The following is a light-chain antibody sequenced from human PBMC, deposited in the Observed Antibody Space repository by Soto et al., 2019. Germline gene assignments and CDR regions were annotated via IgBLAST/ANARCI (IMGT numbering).Light chain of an antibody. CDR1: QSITNY. V-gene: IGKV1-39*01. J-gene: IGKJ1*01. Sequence: DIQMTQSPSSLSASVGDRVTITCRASQSITNYLNWYQQKPGKAPKLLIYTTSTLHGGVPSRFSGSGSGTDFTLTISSLQPEDFATYYCQQSFTAPWTFGQGTRVEIK. CDR3: QQSFTAPWT. CDR2: TTS.